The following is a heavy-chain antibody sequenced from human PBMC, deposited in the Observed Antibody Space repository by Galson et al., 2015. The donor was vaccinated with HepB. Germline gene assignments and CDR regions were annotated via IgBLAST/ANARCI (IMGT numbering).Heavy chain of an antibody. CDR1: GGSFSGYY. CDR2: INHSGST. D-gene: IGHD3-10*01. V-gene: IGHV4-34*01. CDR3: ARRIGSRYYYGSSTPNWFDP. J-gene: IGHJ5*02. Sequence: ETLSLTCAVYGGSFSGYYWSWIRQPPGKGLEWIGEINHSGSTNYNPSLKSRVTISVDTSKNQFSLKLSSVTAADTAVYYCARRIGSRYYYGSSTPNWFDPWGQGTLVTVSS.